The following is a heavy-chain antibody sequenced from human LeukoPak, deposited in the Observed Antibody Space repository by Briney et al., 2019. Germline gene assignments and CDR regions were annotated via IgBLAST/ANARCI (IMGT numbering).Heavy chain of an antibody. Sequence: PSETLSLTCTVSGGSINNYYWSWIRQPAGKGLEWIGRIYAGRNTDHNPSLKSRVTMSLDSSKNQFSLRLTSVTAADMAVYYCAREHKDYDGDGYYYGYWGQGTLVTVSS. J-gene: IGHJ4*02. CDR1: GGSINNYY. CDR2: IYAGRNT. V-gene: IGHV4-4*07. D-gene: IGHD2-21*02. CDR3: AREHKDYDGDGYYYGY.